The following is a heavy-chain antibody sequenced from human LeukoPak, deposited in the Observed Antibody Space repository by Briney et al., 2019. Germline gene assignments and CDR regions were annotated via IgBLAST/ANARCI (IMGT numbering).Heavy chain of an antibody. J-gene: IGHJ5*02. CDR2: VYHDGRA. CDR3: ARRGQQLVLGVWFDP. V-gene: IGHV4-38-2*02. D-gene: IGHD6-13*01. Sequence: PSETLSLTCTVSGYSISTAYYWGWIRQPPGKGLEWIGSVYHDGRAYYNPSLKSRATMSLDTSKNQFSLKVSSVTGADTAVYYSARRGQQLVLGVWFDPWGQGTLVTVSS. CDR1: GYSISTAYY.